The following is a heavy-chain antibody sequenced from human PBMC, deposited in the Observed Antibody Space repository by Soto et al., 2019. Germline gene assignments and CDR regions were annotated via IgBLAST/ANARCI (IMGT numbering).Heavy chain of an antibody. Sequence: PXESLKISQKVSGINFYDNSLSWVRQMPGKGLEWMGRLSRDGSSSSYSPSFQGHVSIYDDRTTNTAYLQWSNLRASDTAMYYCARLGPGDWGQGTLVTVSS. D-gene: IGHD7-27*01. J-gene: IGHJ4*02. CDR1: GINFYDNS. V-gene: IGHV5-10-1*01. CDR2: LSRDGSSS. CDR3: ARLGPGD.